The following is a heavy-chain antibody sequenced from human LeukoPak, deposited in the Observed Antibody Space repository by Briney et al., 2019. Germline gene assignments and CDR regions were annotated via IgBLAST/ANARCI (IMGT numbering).Heavy chain of an antibody. CDR3: ARGITMIVAPPNY. D-gene: IGHD3-22*01. CDR2: IWYDGSNK. J-gene: IGHJ4*02. V-gene: IGHV3-33*08. CDR1: GLTLSRYS. Sequence: RSGGSLRLSCAASGLTLSRYSMHWVRQAPGKGLEWVAVIWYDGSNKYYADSVKGRFTISRDNSKNTLYLQMNSLRAEDTAVYYCARGITMIVAPPNYWGQGTLVTVSS.